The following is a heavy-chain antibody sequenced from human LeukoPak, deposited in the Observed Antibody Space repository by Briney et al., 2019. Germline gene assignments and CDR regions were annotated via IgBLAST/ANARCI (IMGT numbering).Heavy chain of an antibody. V-gene: IGHV1-69*13. CDR3: ARASQRWLQFVDSFDY. CDR1: GGTFSSYA. CDR2: FIPIFGTA. D-gene: IGHD5-24*01. Sequence: GASVKVSCKASGGTFSSYAISWVRQAPGQGLEWMGGFIPIFGTANYAQKFQGRVTITADESTSTAYMELSSLRSEDTAVYYCARASQRWLQFVDSFDYWGQGTLVTVPS. J-gene: IGHJ4*02.